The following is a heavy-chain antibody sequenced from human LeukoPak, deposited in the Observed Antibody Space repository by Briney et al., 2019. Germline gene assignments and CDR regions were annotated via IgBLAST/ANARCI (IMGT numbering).Heavy chain of an antibody. J-gene: IGHJ4*02. Sequence: GGSLRLSCSASGFTFSTYAMHWVRQAPGKGLEYVSAISSNGGSTYYADSVKGRFTISRDNSKNTLYLQMSSLRAEDTAVCHCVKDDSYYYDRSGRAYWGQGTLVTVSS. CDR2: ISSNGGST. CDR1: GFTFSTYA. CDR3: VKDDSYYYDRSGRAY. V-gene: IGHV3-64D*09. D-gene: IGHD3-22*01.